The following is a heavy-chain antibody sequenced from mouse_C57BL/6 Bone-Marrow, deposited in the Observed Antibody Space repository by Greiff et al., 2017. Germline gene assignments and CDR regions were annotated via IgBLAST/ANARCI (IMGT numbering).Heavy chain of an antibody. V-gene: IGHV14-2*01. CDR1: GFNIKDYY. D-gene: IGHD1-1*01. CDR3: ARPYGGSPFYYAMDY. J-gene: IGHJ4*01. Sequence: VQLKESGAELVKPGASVKLSCTASGFNIKDYYMHWVKQRTEQGLEWIGRIDPEDGETKYAAKFQGKATITADTSSNTAYMQLSILTSEDTDVYYCARPYGGSPFYYAMDYWGQGTSVTVSS. CDR2: IDPEDGET.